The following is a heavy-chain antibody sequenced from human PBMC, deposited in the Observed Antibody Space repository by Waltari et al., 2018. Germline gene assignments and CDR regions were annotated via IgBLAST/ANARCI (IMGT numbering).Heavy chain of an antibody. V-gene: IGHV3-23*01. CDR1: GFPFSRYA. CDR2: IRGSGVST. D-gene: IGHD3-22*01. CDR3: AKLHSGYYIDY. Sequence: EVQLLESGGGLVQPGGSLRLSCAASGFPFSRYAMSWVRQAPGKGLEWVSAIRGSGVSTYYADSVKGRFTISRDNSKNTLYLQMNSLRAEDTAVYYCAKLHSGYYIDYWGQGTLVTVSS. J-gene: IGHJ4*02.